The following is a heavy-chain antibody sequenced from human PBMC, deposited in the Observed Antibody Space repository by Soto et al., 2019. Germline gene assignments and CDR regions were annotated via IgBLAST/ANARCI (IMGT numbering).Heavy chain of an antibody. CDR3: IRGGVRTWRLDP. CDR2: IRSKDYNYAT. D-gene: IGHD3-10*01. Sequence: EVQLVQSGGGLVQPGESLQLSCAASGLSFSDSPIHWVRQASGKGLEWVGRIRSKDYNYATAYAASVKGRFAASRDDSKSTAYLQMNSLKIEDTAVYYCIRGGVRTWRLDPWGQGTQVTVSS. V-gene: IGHV3-73*01. CDR1: GLSFSDSP. J-gene: IGHJ5*02.